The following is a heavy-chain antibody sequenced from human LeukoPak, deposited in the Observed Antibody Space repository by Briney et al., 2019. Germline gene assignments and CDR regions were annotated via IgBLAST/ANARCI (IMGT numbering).Heavy chain of an antibody. CDR1: GFTFSSYS. CDR3: ARDPRVYGGNEGVDY. Sequence: GGSLRLSCTASGFTFSSYSMNWVRQAPGKGLEWVSSISSSSSYIYYADSVKGRFTISRDNAKNSLYLQMNSLRAEDTAVYYCARDPRVYGGNEGVDYWGQGTLVTVSS. CDR2: ISSSSSYI. J-gene: IGHJ4*02. D-gene: IGHD4-23*01. V-gene: IGHV3-21*01.